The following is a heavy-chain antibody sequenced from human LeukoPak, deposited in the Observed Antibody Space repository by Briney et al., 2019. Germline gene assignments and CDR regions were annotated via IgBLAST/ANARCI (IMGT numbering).Heavy chain of an antibody. D-gene: IGHD4-17*01. CDR3: AKAVGHGDSFYYFDY. V-gene: IGHV3-9*03. J-gene: IGHJ4*02. Sequence: PGGSLRLSCAASGFTFDDYAMHWVRQAPGEGLEWVAGISWISGSIAYADSVKGRFTISRDSAKNSLYLQMNSLRAEDMALYYCAKAVGHGDSFYYFDYWGQGTLVTVSS. CDR1: GFTFDDYA. CDR2: ISWISGSI.